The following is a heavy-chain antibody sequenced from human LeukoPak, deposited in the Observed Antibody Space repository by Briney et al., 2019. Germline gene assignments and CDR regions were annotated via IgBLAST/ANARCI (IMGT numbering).Heavy chain of an antibody. V-gene: IGHV3-66*01. CDR3: AGYGGKYPYYMEV. CDR1: AFSAFSVNTNY. CDR2: MYTLGDT. J-gene: IGHJ6*03. D-gene: IGHD1-26*01. Sequence: GGSLRLSCAASAFSAFSVNTNYMTWVRQAPGQGLEWVSVMYTLGDTYYADSVRGRFTISRDKSKNTLYLQMNSLRVEDTAVYYCAGYGGKYPYYMEVWGKGTTVTIS.